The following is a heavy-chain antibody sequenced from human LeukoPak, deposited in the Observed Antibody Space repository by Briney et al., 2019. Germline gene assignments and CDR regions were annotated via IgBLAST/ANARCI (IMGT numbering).Heavy chain of an antibody. CDR1: GGSISSSNW. CDR2: IYHSGST. V-gene: IGHV4-4*02. Sequence: PSETLSLTCAVSGGSISSSNWWSWVRQPPGKGLEWIGEIYHSGSTNYNPSLKSRVTISVDKSKNQFSLKLSSVTAADTAVYYCARTYYYGSGLGGWFDPWGQGTLVTVSS. D-gene: IGHD3-10*01. CDR3: ARTYYYGSGLGGWFDP. J-gene: IGHJ5*02.